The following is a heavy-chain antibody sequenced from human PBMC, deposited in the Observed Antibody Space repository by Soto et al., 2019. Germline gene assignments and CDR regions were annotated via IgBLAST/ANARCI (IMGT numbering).Heavy chain of an antibody. J-gene: IGHJ3*02. V-gene: IGHV5-51*01. CDR2: IYPGDSDT. Sequence: GESLKISCKGSGYSFTSYCIGWVRQRPGKGLEWMGIIYPGDSDTRYSPSFQGQVTISADKSISTAYLQWSSLKASDTAMYYCARRQYFDWSPVAFDIWGQGTMVTVS. CDR3: ARRQYFDWSPVAFDI. D-gene: IGHD3-9*01. CDR1: GYSFTSYC.